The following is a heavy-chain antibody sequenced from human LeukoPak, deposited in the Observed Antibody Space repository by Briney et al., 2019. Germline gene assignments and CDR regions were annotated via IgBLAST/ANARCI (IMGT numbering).Heavy chain of an antibody. Sequence: GGSLRLSYAASGFTFSSYWMSWVRQAPGKGLEWVANIKQDGSEKYYVDSVKGRFTISRDNAKNSLYLQMNSLRAEDTAVYYCARDYYYDSSGYKFDYWGQGTLVTVSS. CDR2: IKQDGSEK. CDR1: GFTFSSYW. J-gene: IGHJ4*02. V-gene: IGHV3-7*01. D-gene: IGHD3-22*01. CDR3: ARDYYYDSSGYKFDY.